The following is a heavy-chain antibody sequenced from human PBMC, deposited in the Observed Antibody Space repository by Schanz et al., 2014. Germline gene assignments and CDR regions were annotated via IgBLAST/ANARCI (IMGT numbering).Heavy chain of an antibody. CDR2: IRYDESHE. Sequence: QVQLVESGGGVVQPGGSLRLSCAASGFTFSFYAMHWVRQAPGKGLEWVASIRYDESHEYYADSVKGRFTISRDNSKNTLYVQMNSLRPGDTAVYYCAKAQEGRDSAGSHLFDYWGQGNLVTVSS. CDR3: AKAQEGRDSAGSHLFDY. J-gene: IGHJ4*02. D-gene: IGHD2-21*02. CDR1: GFTFSFYA. V-gene: IGHV3-30*02.